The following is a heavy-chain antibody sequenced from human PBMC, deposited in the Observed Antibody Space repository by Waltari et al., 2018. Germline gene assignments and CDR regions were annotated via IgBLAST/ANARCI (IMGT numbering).Heavy chain of an antibody. CDR2: IRPNRGGT. V-gene: IGHV1-2*02. D-gene: IGHD6-13*01. J-gene: IGHJ4*02. Sequence: VQSGAEVKKPEASVKVSCQASGYPFNDYSLHWVRQAPGEGLEWMGKIRPNRGGTTYAQKFQGRVTMTRDTSISTAYMDLTGLQSDDTAVYYCTRARVAAIGSDFDYWGQGTLVTVSS. CDR3: TRARVAAIGSDFDY. CDR1: GYPFNDYS.